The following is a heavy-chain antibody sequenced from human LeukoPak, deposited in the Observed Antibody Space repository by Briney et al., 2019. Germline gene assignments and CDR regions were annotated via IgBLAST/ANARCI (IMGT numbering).Heavy chain of an antibody. CDR2: IWYDGSNK. CDR1: GFTFSSYG. J-gene: IGHJ6*03. CDR3: AKDQLIAGYYYMDV. D-gene: IGHD2-21*01. V-gene: IGHV3-33*06. Sequence: GGSLRLSCAASGFTFSSYGMHWVRQVPGKGLEWVAVIWYDGSNKYYADSVKGRFTISRDNSKNTLYLQMNSLRAEDTAVYYCAKDQLIAGYYYMDVRGKGTTVTVSS.